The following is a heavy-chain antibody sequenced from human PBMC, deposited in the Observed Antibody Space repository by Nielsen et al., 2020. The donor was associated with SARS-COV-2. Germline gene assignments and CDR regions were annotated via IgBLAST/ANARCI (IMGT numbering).Heavy chain of an antibody. J-gene: IGHJ6*02. CDR2: IYYSGST. D-gene: IGHD2-21*02. V-gene: IGHV4-59*08. Sequence: PGKGLEWIGYIYYSGSTNYNPSLKSRVTISVDTSKNQFSLKLSSVTAADTAVYYCARSHFHCGGDCYPRAIYYYYYYGMDVWGQGTTVTVSS. CDR3: ARSHFHCGGDCYPRAIYYYYYYGMDV.